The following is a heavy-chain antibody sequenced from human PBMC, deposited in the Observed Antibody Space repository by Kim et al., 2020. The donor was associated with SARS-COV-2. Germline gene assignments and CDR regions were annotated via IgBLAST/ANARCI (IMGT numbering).Heavy chain of an antibody. J-gene: IGHJ4*02. D-gene: IGHD6-19*01. V-gene: IGHV4-34*01. CDR3: ARQWRGTEPFDY. Sequence: KYNPSLKSRVTISEDTTKNQFSLKLRSVTATNTAVYYCARQWRGTEPFDYWGQGTLVTVSS.